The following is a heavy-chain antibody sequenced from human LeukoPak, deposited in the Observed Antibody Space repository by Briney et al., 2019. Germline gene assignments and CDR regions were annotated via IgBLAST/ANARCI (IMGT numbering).Heavy chain of an antibody. J-gene: IGHJ5*02. D-gene: IGHD4-17*01. Sequence: GGSLRLSCAASGFTLCGYAMSWVRQAPGKGLEWVSAISGSGGSTYYADSVKGRFTISRDNSKNTLYLQINSVRAEDTAVNYCAKDQVFGDYGDYGTMYNWFDPWGQGTLVTVSS. V-gene: IGHV3-23*01. CDR3: AKDQVFGDYGDYGTMYNWFDP. CDR1: GFTLCGYA. CDR2: ISGSGGST.